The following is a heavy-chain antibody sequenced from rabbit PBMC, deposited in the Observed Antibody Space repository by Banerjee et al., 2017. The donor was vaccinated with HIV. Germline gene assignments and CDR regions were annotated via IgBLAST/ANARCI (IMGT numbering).Heavy chain of an antibody. D-gene: IGHD4-2*01. CDR1: GFSFSSSYW. V-gene: IGHV1S40*01. CDR2: IYAGSSGVT. J-gene: IGHJ4*01. Sequence: QSLEESGGDLVKPGASLTLTCTASGFSFSSSYWICWVRQAPGKGLEWIACIYAGSSGVTYYASWAKGRFTISKTSSTTVTLQMTSLTVADTATYFCARGDDGAAGVGHAIQNLNLWGQGTLVTVS. CDR3: ARGDDGAAGVGHAIQNLNL.